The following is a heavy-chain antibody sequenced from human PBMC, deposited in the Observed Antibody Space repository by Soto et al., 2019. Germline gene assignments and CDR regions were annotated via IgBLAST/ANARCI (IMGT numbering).Heavy chain of an antibody. Sequence: PSETLSLTCGASGGSLSGATYSWNWLRQPPGKGLERIGSIFPSGTTYYNPSLKSRVTISIDVSQNQFPLSLRSLTAADTAVYYCARSREFDYLSQGTLVTVSS. V-gene: IGHV4-30-2*01. J-gene: IGHJ4*02. CDR3: ARSREFDY. CDR1: GGSLSGATYS. CDR2: IFPSGTT.